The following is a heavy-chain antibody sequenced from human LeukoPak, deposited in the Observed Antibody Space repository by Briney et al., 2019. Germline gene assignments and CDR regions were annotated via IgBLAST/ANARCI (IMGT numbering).Heavy chain of an antibody. CDR3: ARTDCSGGSCYSDY. D-gene: IGHD2-15*01. CDR1: GFTFSSYA. CDR2: ISYDGSNK. V-gene: IGHV3-30-3*01. J-gene: IGHJ4*02. Sequence: QPGGSLRLSCAASGFTFSSYAMHWVRQAPGKGLEWVAVISYDGSNKYYADSVKGRFTISRDNSKNTLYLQMNSLRAEDTAVYYCARTDCSGGSCYSDYWGQGTLVTVSS.